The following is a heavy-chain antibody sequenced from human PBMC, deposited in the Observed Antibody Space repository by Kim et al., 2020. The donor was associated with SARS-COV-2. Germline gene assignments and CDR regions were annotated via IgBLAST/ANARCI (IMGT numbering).Heavy chain of an antibody. CDR2: ISSSSNTI. V-gene: IGHV3-48*02. J-gene: IGHJ3*02. CDR1: GFTFSSYS. Sequence: GGSLRLSCAASGFTFSSYSMNWVRRAPGKGLEWVSYISSSSNTIHDADSVKGRFTISRDNAKNSLYLQMNSLRDEDTALYYCARDRNNAFDIWGQGTMVTVSS. CDR3: ARDRNNAFDI.